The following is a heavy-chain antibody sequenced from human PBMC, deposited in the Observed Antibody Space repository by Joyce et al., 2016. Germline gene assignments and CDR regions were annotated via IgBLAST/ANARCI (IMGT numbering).Heavy chain of an antibody. V-gene: IGHV3-7*04. J-gene: IGHJ3*02. CDR2: IKQDGIEK. CDR3: ARDRGNWGYAFDI. D-gene: IGHD3-10*01. CDR1: GFTFSDYW. Sequence: EVQLVESGRGLVQPGGSLTLSCAASGFTFSDYWMSWVRQAPGKVLEWVANIKQDGIEKYYVDSVKGRLTISRDNAKNALYLQMKSLRADDTAVYYCARDRGNWGYAFDIWGRGTMVSVSA.